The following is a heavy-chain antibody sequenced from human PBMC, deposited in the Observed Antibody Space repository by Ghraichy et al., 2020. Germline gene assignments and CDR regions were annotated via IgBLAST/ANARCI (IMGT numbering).Heavy chain of an antibody. V-gene: IGHV4-59*08. CDR1: GSSIRGQY. CDR3: ARRGRGYSLIYYGLDV. J-gene: IGHJ6*02. CDR2: VHYTGNT. Sequence: SQTLSLTCTVSGSSIRGQYWSWIRQPPGKGLEWIGYVHYTGNTDYSPSIKSRATISLDTPRNQFSLTLTSVTAADTAVYYCARRGRGYSLIYYGLDVWGQGTTVTVSS. D-gene: IGHD5-18*01.